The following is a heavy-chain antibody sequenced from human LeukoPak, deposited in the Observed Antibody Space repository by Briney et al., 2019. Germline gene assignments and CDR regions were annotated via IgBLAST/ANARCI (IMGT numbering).Heavy chain of an antibody. J-gene: IGHJ5*02. CDR1: GGSISSGGYY. D-gene: IGHD5-12*01. CDR2: IYYSGST. V-gene: IGHV4-31*03. Sequence: SQTLSLTCTVSGGSISSGGYYWSWIRQHPGKGLEWIGYIYYSGSTYYNPSLKSRVTISVDTSKNQFSLKLSSVTAADAAVYYCARAIVAWFDPWGQGTLVTVSS. CDR3: ARAIVAWFDP.